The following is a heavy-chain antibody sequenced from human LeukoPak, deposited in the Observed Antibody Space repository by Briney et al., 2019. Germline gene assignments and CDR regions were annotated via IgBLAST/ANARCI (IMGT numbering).Heavy chain of an antibody. J-gene: IGHJ4*02. CDR3: ARDSRKWRWLQSDAYYFDY. D-gene: IGHD5-24*01. CDR1: GFTFSSYG. Sequence: PGGTLRLSCAASGFTFSSYGMSWVRQAPGKGLGWVSAISGSGGSTYYADSVKGRFTISRDNSKNTLYLQMNSLRAEDTAVYYCARDSRKWRWLQSDAYYFDYWGQGTLVTVSS. CDR2: ISGSGGST. V-gene: IGHV3-23*01.